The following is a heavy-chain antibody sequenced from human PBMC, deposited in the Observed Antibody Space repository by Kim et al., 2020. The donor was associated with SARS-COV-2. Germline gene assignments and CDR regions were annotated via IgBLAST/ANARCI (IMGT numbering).Heavy chain of an antibody. J-gene: IGHJ4*02. D-gene: IGHD3-16*01. CDR1: GDCVSSNSAA. V-gene: IGHV6-1*01. Sequence: SQTLSLTCAISGDCVSSNSAAWNWIRQSPSRGLEWLGRTYYRSKWYNNYAVSVKGRITVNPDTSKNQFSLQLSSVTPEDTAVYYCARGGSWNFDYWGQGTLVTVSS. CDR3: ARGGSWNFDY. CDR2: TYYRSKWYN.